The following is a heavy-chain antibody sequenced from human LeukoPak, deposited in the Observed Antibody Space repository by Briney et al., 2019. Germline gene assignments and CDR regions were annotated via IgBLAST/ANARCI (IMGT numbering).Heavy chain of an antibody. V-gene: IGHV3-74*01. D-gene: IGHD2-15*01. CDR2: INSDGSDT. Sequence: GGSLRLSCAASGFTFNSYWFHWVRQAPGKGLVWVSRINSDGSDTIYADSVKGRFTISRDNAKSTVCLQMNSLKAEDTAVYYCARGGYHHGFDIWGQGTMVTVSS. CDR1: GFTFNSYW. CDR3: ARGGYHHGFDI. J-gene: IGHJ3*02.